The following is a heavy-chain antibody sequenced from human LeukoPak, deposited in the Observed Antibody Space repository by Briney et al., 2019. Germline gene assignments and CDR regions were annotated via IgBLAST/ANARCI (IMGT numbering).Heavy chain of an antibody. V-gene: IGHV3-23*01. CDR2: ISYSGGST. CDR1: GFTFSGYW. D-gene: IGHD2-2*01. J-gene: IGHJ6*02. CDR3: AKIRECSTTSCYRTYGMDV. Sequence: PGGSLRLSCAASGFTFSGYWMTWVRQAPGKGLEWVSVISYSGGSTYYADSVKGRFTISRDNSKNTLYLQMNSLRAEDTAVYFCAKIRECSTTSCYRTYGMDVWGQGTTVTVSS.